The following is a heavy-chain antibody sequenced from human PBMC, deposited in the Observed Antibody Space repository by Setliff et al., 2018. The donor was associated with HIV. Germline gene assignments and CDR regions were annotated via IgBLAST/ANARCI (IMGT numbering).Heavy chain of an antibody. Sequence: GGSLRLSCVGSGFRFSSYSLSWVRQAPGKGLEWIAYIYGTTNIIVDSVRGRFTISRDNDKNSVYLQMNSLRPEDTAIYFCAKDIHCSGGSCKHFDCWGQGTLVTVSS. CDR3: AKDIHCSGGSCKHFDC. CDR2: IYGTTNII. D-gene: IGHD2-15*01. CDR1: GFRFSSYS. J-gene: IGHJ4*02. V-gene: IGHV3-48*01.